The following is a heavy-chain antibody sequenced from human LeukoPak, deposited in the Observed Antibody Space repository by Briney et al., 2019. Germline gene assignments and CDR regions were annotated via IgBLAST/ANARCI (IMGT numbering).Heavy chain of an antibody. V-gene: IGHV4-31*03. Sequence: PSQTLSLTCTVSGGSISSGGYYWSWIRQHPGKGLEWIGYIYYSGSTYYNPSLKSRVTISVYTSKNQFSLKLSSVTAADTAVYYCASFDFWSGYSHPYGMDVWGQGTTVTVSS. J-gene: IGHJ6*02. CDR1: GGSISSGGYY. D-gene: IGHD3-3*01. CDR2: IYYSGST. CDR3: ASFDFWSGYSHPYGMDV.